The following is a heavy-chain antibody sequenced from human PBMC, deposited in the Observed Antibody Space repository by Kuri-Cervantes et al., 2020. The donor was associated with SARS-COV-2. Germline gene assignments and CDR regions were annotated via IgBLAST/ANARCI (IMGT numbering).Heavy chain of an antibody. Sequence: GESLKISCAASGLTVSNNFMTWVRQAPGKGLEIVSMFYSNGDTFYADSVRGRFTMSRDNSKNTVYLQMNSLRVEDTAVYYCARIPYSDRWGQGTLVTVSS. D-gene: IGHD2-21*01. CDR3: ARIPYSDR. CDR2: FYSNGDT. V-gene: IGHV3-53*01. CDR1: GLTVSNNF. J-gene: IGHJ5*02.